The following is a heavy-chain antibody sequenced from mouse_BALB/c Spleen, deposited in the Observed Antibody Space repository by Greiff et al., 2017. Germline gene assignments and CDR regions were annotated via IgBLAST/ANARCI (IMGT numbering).Heavy chain of an antibody. CDR2: ISSGGSYT. J-gene: IGHJ4*01. D-gene: IGHD2-4*01. Sequence: EVKLMESGGDLVKPGGSLKLSCAASGFTFSSYGMSWVRQTPDKRLEWVATISSGGSYTYYPDSVKGRFTISRDNAKNTLYLQMSSLKSEDTAMYYCARQYDYDGVYAMDYWGQGTSVTVSS. CDR3: ARQYDYDGVYAMDY. V-gene: IGHV5-6*01. CDR1: GFTFSSYG.